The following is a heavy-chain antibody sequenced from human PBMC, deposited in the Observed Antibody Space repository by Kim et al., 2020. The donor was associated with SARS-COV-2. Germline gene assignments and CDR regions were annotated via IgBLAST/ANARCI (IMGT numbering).Heavy chain of an antibody. D-gene: IGHD6-13*01. J-gene: IGHJ4*02. CDR3: ARSPGIAAAGIIAPFDY. V-gene: IGHV3-66*01. Sequence: VKGRFTISRDNSKNTLYLQMTSLRAEDTAVYYCARSPGIAAAGIIAPFDYWGQGTLVTVSS.